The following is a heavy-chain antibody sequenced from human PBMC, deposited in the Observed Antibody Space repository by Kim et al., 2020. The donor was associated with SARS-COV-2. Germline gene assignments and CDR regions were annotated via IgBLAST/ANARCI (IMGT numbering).Heavy chain of an antibody. V-gene: IGHV3-30*18. Sequence: GGSLRLSCAASGFTFSSYGIHWVRQAPGKGLEWVAVISYDGSNKYYADSVKGRFTMSRDNSRNTLYLQMKSLRAEDTAVYYCTKDSSAGQWLASFDYWG. CDR1: GFTFSSYG. CDR2: ISYDGSNK. J-gene: IGHJ4*01. CDR3: TKDSSAGQWLASFDY. D-gene: IGHD6-19*01.